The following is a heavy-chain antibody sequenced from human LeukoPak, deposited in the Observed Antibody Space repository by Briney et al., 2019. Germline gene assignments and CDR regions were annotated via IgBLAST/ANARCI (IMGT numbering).Heavy chain of an antibody. D-gene: IGHD3-22*01. V-gene: IGHV4-59*08. CDR3: ARHPIPYYDRSGYFWVSPLDY. J-gene: IGHJ4*02. CDR2: IYYSGST. Sequence: PSETLSLTCTVSGGSISSYYWSWIRQPPGKGLEWIGYIYYSGSTNYNPSLRSRVTISVDTSKNQFSLKLSSVTAADTAVYYCARHPIPYYDRSGYFWVSPLDYWGQGTLVTVSS. CDR1: GGSISSYY.